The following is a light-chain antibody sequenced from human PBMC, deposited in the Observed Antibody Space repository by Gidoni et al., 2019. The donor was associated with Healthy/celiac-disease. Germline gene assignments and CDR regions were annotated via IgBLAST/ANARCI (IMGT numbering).Light chain of an antibody. J-gene: IGKJ2*01. CDR1: QSISSW. Sequence: DIQMTQSPSSLSASVGDRVTITCQASQSISSWLARNQQKPGKAPKLLFNKASSLESGVPSRFGGRGSGTEFTLTLSSLQPDDCATYYFQQYNSYPSFGQGTKLETK. CDR2: KAS. V-gene: IGKV1-5*03. CDR3: QQYNSYPS.